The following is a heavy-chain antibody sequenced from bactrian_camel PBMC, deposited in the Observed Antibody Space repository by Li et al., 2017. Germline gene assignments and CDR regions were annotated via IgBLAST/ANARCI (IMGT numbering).Heavy chain of an antibody. V-gene: IGHV3-2*01. Sequence: HVQLVESGGGLVQPGGSLRLSCAGSGFVFESYFMSRIRQAPGKGLEWVASLYGDGTITYYADSAKGRFTISRDNAKNTVYLQMNSLKSDDTAMYYCTREDPGAGRADWGQGTQVTVS. CDR3: TREDPGAGRAD. CDR1: GFVFESYF. J-gene: IGHJ4*01. D-gene: IGHD6*01. CDR2: LYGDGTIT.